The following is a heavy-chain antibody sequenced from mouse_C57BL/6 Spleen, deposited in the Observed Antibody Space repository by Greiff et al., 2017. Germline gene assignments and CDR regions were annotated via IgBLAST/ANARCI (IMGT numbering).Heavy chain of an antibody. Sequence: QVQLQQSGAELVRPGPSVKVSCKASGYAFTNYLIEWVNQRPGQGLEWIGVISPGGGGTNYTEKFKGKATLTADKSSSTAYMQLSSLTSEDSAVYYCARVYDFDDWFAYWGQGTLVTVSA. D-gene: IGHD2-4*01. CDR3: ARVYDFDDWFAY. CDR2: ISPGGGGT. J-gene: IGHJ3*01. CDR1: GYAFTNYL. V-gene: IGHV1-54*01.